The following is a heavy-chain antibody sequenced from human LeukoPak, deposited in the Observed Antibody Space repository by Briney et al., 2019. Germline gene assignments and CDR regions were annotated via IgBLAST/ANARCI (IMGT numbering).Heavy chain of an antibody. CDR1: GYTFTGYY. J-gene: IGHJ4*02. V-gene: IGHV1-2*02. Sequence: ASVKGSCKASGYTFTGYYMHWVRQAPGQGLEWMEWINPNSGGTNYAQKFQGRVTMTRDTSISTAYMELSRPRSDDTAVYYCARGQLGGDYWGQGTLVTVSS. CDR3: ARGQLGGDY. D-gene: IGHD6-13*01. CDR2: INPNSGGT.